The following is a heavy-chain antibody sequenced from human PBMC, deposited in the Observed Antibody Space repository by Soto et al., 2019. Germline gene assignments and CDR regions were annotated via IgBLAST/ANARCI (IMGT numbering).Heavy chain of an antibody. D-gene: IGHD3-22*01. CDR1: GGSISSGFY. J-gene: IGHJ4*02. Sequence: SETLSLTCTVSGGSISSGFYWSWIRQHPGKGLEWIGYIYYSGNTYYSPSLKSRVTISVDTSKNQFSLNLSSVTAADTAVYYCARATYYDSRGYVDYCGQGPLGTVSS. CDR2: IYYSGNT. V-gene: IGHV4-31*03. CDR3: ARATYYDSRGYVDY.